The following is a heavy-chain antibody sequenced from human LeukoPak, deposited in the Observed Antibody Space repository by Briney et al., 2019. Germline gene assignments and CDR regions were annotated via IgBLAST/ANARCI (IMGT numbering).Heavy chain of an antibody. V-gene: IGHV3-21*05. J-gene: IGHJ4*02. CDR2: IGSSSSHI. CDR1: GFTFSAYS. Sequence: KAGGSLRLSCAASGFTFSAYSMNWVRQAPGKGLEWVSYIGSSSSHIYYADSVKGRFTISRDNAKNSLYLQMDSLRAEDTAVYYCARDQADSFDYWGQGTLVTVSS. CDR3: ARDQADSFDY.